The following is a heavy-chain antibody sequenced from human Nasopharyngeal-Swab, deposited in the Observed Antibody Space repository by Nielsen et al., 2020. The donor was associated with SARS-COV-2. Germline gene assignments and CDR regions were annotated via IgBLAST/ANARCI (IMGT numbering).Heavy chain of an antibody. D-gene: IGHD6-19*01. J-gene: IGHJ3*02. CDR3: AKNTGYSTGWNDAFDI. V-gene: IGHV3-23*01. Sequence: VRQAPGKGLEWVSSISGSGVSTYYADSVKGRFTVSRDSSKNTLYLQMSSLRAEDTAVYFCAKNTGYSTGWNDAFDIRGQGTMVTVSS. CDR2: ISGSGVST.